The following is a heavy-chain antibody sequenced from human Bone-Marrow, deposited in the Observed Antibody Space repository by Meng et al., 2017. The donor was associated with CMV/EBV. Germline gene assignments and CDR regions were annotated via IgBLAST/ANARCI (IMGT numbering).Heavy chain of an antibody. J-gene: IGHJ6*02. V-gene: IGHV1-46*01. CDR2: INPSGGST. CDR3: ARGTWNHAHYYYYGMDV. CDR1: GYTFTNYY. Sequence: ASVKVSGKASGYTFTNYYMHWVRQAPGHGLEWMGIINPSGGSTTFAQRFQGRISMTRDTSTSTFYMTLSSLSSEDTADYYCARGTWNHAHYYYYGMDVWRQGTTVTVSS. D-gene: IGHD1-14*01.